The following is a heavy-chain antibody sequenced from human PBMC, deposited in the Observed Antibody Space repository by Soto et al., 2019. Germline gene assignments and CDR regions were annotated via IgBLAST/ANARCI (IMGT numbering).Heavy chain of an antibody. Sequence: VQLVESGGGLVQPGGSLRLSCAASGFTFSSYWMHWVRRAPGKGLEWVAVITTDGTNKHHEDSVKGRFTISRDNFKNTLLLQMNSLGPKYTAVFFGSVGGGDLSLTPFDYWGQGTLVTVSS. V-gene: IGHV3-30-3*01. CDR3: SVGGGDLSLTPFDY. CDR2: ITTDGTNK. J-gene: IGHJ4*02. D-gene: IGHD3-16*02. CDR1: GFTFSSYW.